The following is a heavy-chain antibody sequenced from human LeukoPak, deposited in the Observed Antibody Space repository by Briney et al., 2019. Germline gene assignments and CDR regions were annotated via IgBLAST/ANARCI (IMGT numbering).Heavy chain of an antibody. CDR1: GGSISSGGYY. J-gene: IGHJ3*02. CDR2: IYYSGST. CDR3: AIISIGDAFDI. Sequence: SETLSLTCTVSGGSISSGGYYWSWIRQHPGKGLEWIGYIYYSGSTYYNPSLKSRVTISVDTSKNQFSLKLSSVTAADTAVYYCAIISIGDAFDIWGQGTMVTVSS. V-gene: IGHV4-31*03. D-gene: IGHD3-10*01.